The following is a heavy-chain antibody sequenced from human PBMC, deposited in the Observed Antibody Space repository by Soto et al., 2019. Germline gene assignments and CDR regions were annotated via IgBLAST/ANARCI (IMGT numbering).Heavy chain of an antibody. Sequence: ASVKVSCKASGYTFTGYYMHWVRQAPGQGLEWMGWINPKSGGTNYAQKFQGWVTMTRDTSIRTAYMEQSRLRSDGTAVYYCARDGNSSSRWFDPWGQGTLVTVSS. V-gene: IGHV1-2*04. D-gene: IGHD6-6*01. CDR2: INPKSGGT. CDR1: GYTFTGYY. CDR3: ARDGNSSSRWFDP. J-gene: IGHJ5*02.